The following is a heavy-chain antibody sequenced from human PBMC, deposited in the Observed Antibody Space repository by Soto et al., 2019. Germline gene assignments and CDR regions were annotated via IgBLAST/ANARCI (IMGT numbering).Heavy chain of an antibody. Sequence: VGSLRLSCEFSVFTLRHYYMACIRHSPGKGLEWVSYISDSGSDMYYADSVKGRFSVSRDNAKNSLFLQMNSLRVEDTAVYYCAREPVGSPKYLGQGTLVIVSS. J-gene: IGHJ1*01. CDR2: ISDSGSDM. D-gene: IGHD1-26*01. CDR1: VFTLRHYY. V-gene: IGHV3-11*01. CDR3: AREPVGSPKY.